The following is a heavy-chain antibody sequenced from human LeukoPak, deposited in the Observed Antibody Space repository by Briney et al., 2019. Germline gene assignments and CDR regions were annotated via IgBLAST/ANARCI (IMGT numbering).Heavy chain of an antibody. CDR2: ISTYNGNT. CDR1: DYTLLTYG. Sequence: ASVKVSCKASDYTLLTYGITWVRQAPGQGLEWMGWISTYNGNTHYAQKLQGRVTMTTDTSTRTAYMELRSLTSNDPRIYYCARPATGAYYYYYMDVWGRGTTVTVSS. D-gene: IGHD2-2*01. V-gene: IGHV1-18*01. CDR3: ARPATGAYYYYYMDV. J-gene: IGHJ6*03.